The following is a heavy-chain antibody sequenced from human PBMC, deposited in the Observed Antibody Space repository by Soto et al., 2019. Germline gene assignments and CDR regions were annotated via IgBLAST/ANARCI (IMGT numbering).Heavy chain of an antibody. CDR3: ARDRVPLGWLQFFYFDY. D-gene: IGHD5-12*01. Sequence: QVQLVESGGGVVQPGRSLRLSCAASGFTFSSYAMHWVRQAPGKGLEWVAVISYDGSNKYYADSVKGRFTISRDNSKNTLYLHMNSLRAEDTAVYYCARDRVPLGWLQFFYFDYWGQGTLVTVSS. CDR1: GFTFSSYA. CDR2: ISYDGSNK. J-gene: IGHJ4*02. V-gene: IGHV3-30-3*01.